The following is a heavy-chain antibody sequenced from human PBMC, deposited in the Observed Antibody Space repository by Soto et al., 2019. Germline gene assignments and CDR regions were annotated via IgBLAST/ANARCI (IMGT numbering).Heavy chain of an antibody. Sequence: SVKVSCKASGGTFSSYAISWVRQAPGQGLEWMGGIIPIFGTANYAQKFQGRVTITADESTSTAYMELSSLRSEDTAVYYCASPSPYYDILTGYSTLIDAFGIWGQGTMVTVSS. CDR3: ASPSPYYDILTGYSTLIDAFGI. J-gene: IGHJ3*02. D-gene: IGHD3-9*01. CDR2: IIPIFGTA. V-gene: IGHV1-69*13. CDR1: GGTFSSYA.